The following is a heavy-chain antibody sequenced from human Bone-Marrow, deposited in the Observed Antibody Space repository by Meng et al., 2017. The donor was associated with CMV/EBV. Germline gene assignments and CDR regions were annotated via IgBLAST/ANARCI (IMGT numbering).Heavy chain of an antibody. CDR1: GFTFSSYA. Sequence: SCAASGFTFSSYAMHWVRQAPGKGLEWVAIISYDGSKKYYVDSVKGRFTISRDNSKNTLYLQMNNLRTEDTAVYYCASGGGGSDYWGQGTLVTVSS. D-gene: IGHD3-16*01. CDR3: ASGGGGSDY. J-gene: IGHJ4*02. V-gene: IGHV3-30*04. CDR2: ISYDGSKK.